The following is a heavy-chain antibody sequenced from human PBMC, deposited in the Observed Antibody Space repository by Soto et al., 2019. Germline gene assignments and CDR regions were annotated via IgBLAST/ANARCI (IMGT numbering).Heavy chain of an antibody. CDR1: GYTFSGSV. Sequence: ASVKVSCKASGYTFSGSVMHCMRQAPGQRLEWMGWSNADNGNTKYSQKFQGRVTITRDTSASTAYMELSSLRSEDTTVYYCATEIDGTTVTSLDYWGQGTLVTVSP. D-gene: IGHD4-17*01. CDR3: ATEIDGTTVTSLDY. J-gene: IGHJ4*02. CDR2: SNADNGNT. V-gene: IGHV1-3*01.